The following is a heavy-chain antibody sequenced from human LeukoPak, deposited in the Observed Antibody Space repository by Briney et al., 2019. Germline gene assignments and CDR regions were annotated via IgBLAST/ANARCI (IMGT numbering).Heavy chain of an antibody. J-gene: IGHJ5*02. CDR3: ARATASGSGRAYDR. CDR2: IHHSGGT. V-gene: IGHV4-34*01. CDR1: GESMIGHY. Sequence: SETLSLTCAVYGESMIGHYWTWIRQPPGKRLEWIGEIHHSGGTNSNPSLKNRVTMSIDMSKNQFSLKLNSVTAADAAVYFCARATASGSGRAYDRWAQGNLVPVSS. D-gene: IGHD3-10*01.